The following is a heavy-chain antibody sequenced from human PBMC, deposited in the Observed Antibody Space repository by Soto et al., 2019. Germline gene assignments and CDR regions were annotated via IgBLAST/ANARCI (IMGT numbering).Heavy chain of an antibody. CDR2: IYWDDDK. V-gene: IGHV2-5*02. D-gene: IGHD3-9*01. CDR3: AHRLARGATGLYFQH. Sequence: QITLKESGPTLVKPTQTLTLTCTFSGLSLSTSGVAVGWIRQPPGKALEWLALIYWDDDKRYSPSLKSRLTITKDTSKTQVVLTMTNMDPVDTATYSCAHRLARGATGLYFQHWGQGTPVTVSS. CDR1: GLSLSTSGVA. J-gene: IGHJ1*01.